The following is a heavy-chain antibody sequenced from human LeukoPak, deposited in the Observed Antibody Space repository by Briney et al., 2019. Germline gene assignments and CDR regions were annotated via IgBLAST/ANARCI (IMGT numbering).Heavy chain of an antibody. V-gene: IGHV1-46*01. CDR1: GDTFTSYY. Sequence: ASVKVSCKASGDTFTSYYMHWVRQAPGQGLEWMGIINPSGGSTSYAQKFQGKVTMSRDTSTSTVYMELSSLRSEDTAVYYCARDRISHSSGYQDASADAFDIWGQGTMVTVSS. D-gene: IGHD3-22*01. CDR2: INPSGGST. J-gene: IGHJ3*02. CDR3: ARDRISHSSGYQDASADAFDI.